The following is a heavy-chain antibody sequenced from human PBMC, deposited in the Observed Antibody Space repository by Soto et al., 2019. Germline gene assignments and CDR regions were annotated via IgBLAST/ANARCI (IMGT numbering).Heavy chain of an antibody. CDR3: ARDADCYNSWAIHYLDN. Sequence: QVHLVQSGAEVKKPGASVKVSCKASGYIFSNYYMHWMRQAPGQGLEWMGIINPSGSSATYAQKFQRRIHLNTDTPTSTVYMVLSSLTPEDTAIYYCARDADCYNSWAIHYLDNWGQGTLVTVSS. CDR1: GYIFSNYY. D-gene: IGHD2-2*02. J-gene: IGHJ4*02. CDR2: INPSGSSA. V-gene: IGHV1-46*01.